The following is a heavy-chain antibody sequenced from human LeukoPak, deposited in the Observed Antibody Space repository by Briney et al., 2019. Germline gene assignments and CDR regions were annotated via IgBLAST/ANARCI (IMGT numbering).Heavy chain of an antibody. CDR2: TYYRSKWSN. V-gene: IGHV6-1*01. J-gene: IGHJ6*02. Sequence: SQTLSLTCAISGDSVSSNSATWNWIRQSPSRGLEWLGRTYYRSKWSNDYAVSVKSRITINPDTSKNQFSLQLNSVTPEDTAVYYCARDWTGIAAAGTMGLDLSPPFSPTYYYYYGMDVWGQGTTVTVSS. CDR1: GDSVSSNSAT. CDR3: ARDWTGIAAAGTMGLDLSPPFSPTYYYYYGMDV. D-gene: IGHD6-13*01.